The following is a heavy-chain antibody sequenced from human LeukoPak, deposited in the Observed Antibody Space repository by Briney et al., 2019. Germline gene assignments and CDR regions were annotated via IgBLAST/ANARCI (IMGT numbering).Heavy chain of an antibody. J-gene: IGHJ6*02. Sequence: SETLSLTCAVYGGSFSGYYWSWIRQPPGKGLEWIGEINHSGSTNYNPSLKSRVTISVDTSKNQFSLKLSSVTAADTAVYYCARGIVVVPATIGRYYYYGMDVWGQGTTVTVS. CDR1: GGSFSGYY. D-gene: IGHD2-2*02. CDR2: INHSGST. CDR3: ARGIVVVPATIGRYYYYGMDV. V-gene: IGHV4-34*01.